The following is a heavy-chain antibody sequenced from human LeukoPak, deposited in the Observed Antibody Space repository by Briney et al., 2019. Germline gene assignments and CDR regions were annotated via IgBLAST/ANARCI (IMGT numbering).Heavy chain of an antibody. J-gene: IGHJ5*02. CDR1: GFTFSSYW. V-gene: IGHV3-7*01. Sequence: GGSLRLSCAASGFTFSSYWMHWVRQAPGKGLVWVANIKEDGTKKYYVDSVKGRFTISRDNAENSLYLQMNSLRAEDTAVYYCTRDAAGYDPWGQGTLVTVSS. CDR2: IKEDGTKK. D-gene: IGHD6-13*01. CDR3: TRDAAGYDP.